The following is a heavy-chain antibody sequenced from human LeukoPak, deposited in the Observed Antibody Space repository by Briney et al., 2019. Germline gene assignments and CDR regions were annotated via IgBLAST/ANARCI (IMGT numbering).Heavy chain of an antibody. CDR1: GGTFSSYA. J-gene: IGHJ4*02. D-gene: IGHD6-13*01. CDR2: INPNSGGT. CDR3: ARGGLRTSSSSWRPFNY. Sequence: ASVKVSCKASGGTFSSYAISWVRQAPGQGLEWMGWINPNSGGTNYAQKFQGRVTMTSDTSISTAYMELSRLRSDDTAVYYCARGGLRTSSSSWRPFNYWGQGTLVTVSS. V-gene: IGHV1-2*02.